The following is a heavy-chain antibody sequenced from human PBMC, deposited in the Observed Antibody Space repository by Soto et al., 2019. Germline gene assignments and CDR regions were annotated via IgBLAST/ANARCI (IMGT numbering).Heavy chain of an antibody. Sequence: GGSLRLSCAASGFTFDDYAMHWVRQAPGKGLEWVSGISWNSGSIGYADSVKGRFTISRDNAKNPLYLQMNSLRAEDTALYYCAAGYCSSTSCYSLDYWGQGTLVTI. V-gene: IGHV3-9*01. CDR3: AAGYCSSTSCYSLDY. D-gene: IGHD2-2*01. J-gene: IGHJ4*02. CDR1: GFTFDDYA. CDR2: ISWNSGSI.